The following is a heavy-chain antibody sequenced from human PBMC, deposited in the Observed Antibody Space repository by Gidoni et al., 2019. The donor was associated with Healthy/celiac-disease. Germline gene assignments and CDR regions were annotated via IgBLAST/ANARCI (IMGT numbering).Heavy chain of an antibody. CDR3: ARGIVGATKFDY. Sequence: QVQLQESGPGLVKPSQTLSLTCTVSGGSISSGSYYWSWIRQPAGKGLEWIGRIYTSGSTNYNPSLKSRVTISVDTSKNQFSLKLSSVTAADTAVYYCARGIVGATKFDYWGQGTLVTVSS. J-gene: IGHJ4*02. D-gene: IGHD1-26*01. CDR2: IYTSGST. V-gene: IGHV4-61*02. CDR1: GGSISSGSYY.